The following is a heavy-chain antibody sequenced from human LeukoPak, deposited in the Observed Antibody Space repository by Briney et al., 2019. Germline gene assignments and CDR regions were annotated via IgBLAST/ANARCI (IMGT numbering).Heavy chain of an antibody. CDR2: INHSGST. CDR3: ARGKGDSSALGWFDP. J-gene: IGHJ5*02. V-gene: IGHV4-38-2*02. D-gene: IGHD3-22*01. Sequence: PSETLSLTCTVSGYSISSGYYWGWIRQPPGKGLEWIGEINHSGSTNYNPSLKSRVTISVDTSKNQFSLKLSSVTAADTAVYYCARGKGDSSALGWFDPWGQGTLVTVSS. CDR1: GYSISSGYY.